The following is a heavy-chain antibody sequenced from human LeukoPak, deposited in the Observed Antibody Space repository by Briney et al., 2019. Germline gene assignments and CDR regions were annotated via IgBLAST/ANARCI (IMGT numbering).Heavy chain of an antibody. J-gene: IGHJ4*02. D-gene: IGHD4-23*01. CDR2: SNPKSGVT. CDR1: GYTFSGYY. CDR3: SRCGANYGGPPPDL. V-gene: IGHV1-2*02. Sequence: ASVKVSCKASGYTFSGYYIHWVRQAHGQGLEWMGWSNPKSGVTHYAEKFQGRVSMTSDTSISTAYMELTSLTSDDTAVYYCSRCGANYGGPPPDLWGQGSLVTVTS.